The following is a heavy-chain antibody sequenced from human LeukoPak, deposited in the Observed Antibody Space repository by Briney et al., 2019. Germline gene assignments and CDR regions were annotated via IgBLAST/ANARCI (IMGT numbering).Heavy chain of an antibody. CDR3: VRGHVGTIFGVIPVNPLGY. V-gene: IGHV3-74*01. J-gene: IGHJ4*02. CDR1: GFTISNYW. CDR2: VQDDERSA. D-gene: IGHD3-3*01. Sequence: GGSLRLSCVGSGFTISNYWMHWVRQAPGKGLVWVSRVQDDERSASYGDSVKGRFTISKDNAKNILYLQMDGLRVEDTAVYYCVRGHVGTIFGVIPVNPLGYWGQGTLVTVSS.